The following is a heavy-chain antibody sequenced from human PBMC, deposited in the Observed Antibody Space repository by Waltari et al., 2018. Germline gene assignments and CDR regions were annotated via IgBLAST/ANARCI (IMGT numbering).Heavy chain of an antibody. J-gene: IGHJ4*02. CDR1: GGYFSGYS. V-gene: IGHV4-34*01. Sequence: QVQLQQWGAGLLQPSETLALTGAVSGGYFSGYSWSWIRQPPGKGLEWIGAINHSGSTNYNPSLKSRVPISVDTSKNQCSLKLSSVTAADTAVYYCARSRNFDYWGQGTLVTVSS. CDR3: ARSRNFDY. D-gene: IGHD6-13*01. CDR2: INHSGST.